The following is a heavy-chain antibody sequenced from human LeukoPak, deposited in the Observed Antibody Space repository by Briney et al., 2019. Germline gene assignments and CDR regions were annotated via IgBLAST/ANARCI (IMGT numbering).Heavy chain of an antibody. V-gene: IGHV4-59*08. D-gene: IGHD1-26*01. CDR3: ARSKAGFSGSYTYYFDY. J-gene: IGHJ4*02. CDR1: GASISNYY. CDR2: IYYSGST. Sequence: SETLSLTCTVSGASISNYYWSWIRQSPGKGLEWIGHIYYSGSTNYNPSLKSRVTISVDTSKNQFSLKLSSVTAADTAVYYCARSKAGFSGSYTYYFDYWGQGTLVTVSS.